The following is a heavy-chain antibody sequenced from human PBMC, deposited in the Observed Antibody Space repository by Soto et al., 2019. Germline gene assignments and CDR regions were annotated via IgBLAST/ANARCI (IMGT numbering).Heavy chain of an antibody. CDR1: GYSFTLYW. CDR2: IYPADSDT. V-gene: IGHV5-51*01. D-gene: IGHD4-17*01. Sequence: GESLKVSGKGSGYSFTLYWNAWVRQMPGKGLESMGIIYPADSDTRYSPSFQGQVTISADKSISTAYLQWSSLKASDTAIYYCARSYTGDYEYYFDYWGQGTLVTVSS. J-gene: IGHJ4*02. CDR3: ARSYTGDYEYYFDY.